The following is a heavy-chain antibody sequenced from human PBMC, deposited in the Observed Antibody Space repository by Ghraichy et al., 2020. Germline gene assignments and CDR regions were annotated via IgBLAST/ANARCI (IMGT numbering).Heavy chain of an antibody. J-gene: IGHJ4*02. Sequence: GGSLRLSCAASGFTFGSYAMSWVRQAPGKGLEWVSAISGSGVGTQYGDSVKGRFTISRDNSKNTLYLQMNSLGAEDTAVYYCAKHQGNEFWSGYYYLDYWGQGTLVTGSS. CDR3: AKHQGNEFWSGYYYLDY. CDR1: GFTFGSYA. V-gene: IGHV3-23*01. CDR2: ISGSGVGT. D-gene: IGHD3-3*01.